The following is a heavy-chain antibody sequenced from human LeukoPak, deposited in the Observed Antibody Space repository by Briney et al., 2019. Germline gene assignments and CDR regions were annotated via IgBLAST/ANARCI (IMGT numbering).Heavy chain of an antibody. D-gene: IGHD3-10*01. V-gene: IGHV3-30*04. CDR3: AREELYYGSGSSVYYYGMDV. CDR1: GLTFSSYA. CDR2: ISFDGSSQ. J-gene: IGHJ6*02. Sequence: PGGSLRLSCAASGLTFSSYAMHWVRQAPGKGLEWVAVISFDGSSQYYADSVKGRFTISRDNSKNTLYLRMNSLRAEDTAVYYCAREELYYGSGSSVYYYGMDVWGQGTTVTVSS.